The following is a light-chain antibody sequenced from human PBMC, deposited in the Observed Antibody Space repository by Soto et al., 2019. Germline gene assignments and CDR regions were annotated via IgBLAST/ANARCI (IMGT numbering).Light chain of an antibody. J-gene: IGLJ1*01. CDR3: ASYRSANTLVV. V-gene: IGLV2-14*01. CDR2: KVS. CDR1: SSDVGGYEF. Sequence: LTQPASVSGSPGQSIAISCTGTSSDVGGYEFVSWYQQHPGKAPKLLISKVSNRPSGVSDRFSGSKSGMTASLTISGLQPEDEADYFCASYRSANTLVVFGTGTKVTVL.